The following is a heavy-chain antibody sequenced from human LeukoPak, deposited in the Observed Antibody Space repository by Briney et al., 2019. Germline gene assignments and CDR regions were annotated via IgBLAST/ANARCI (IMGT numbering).Heavy chain of an antibody. CDR1: GFTLSSYA. Sequence: GGSLRLSCAAAGFTLSSYAMSWVRQAPGKGLEWVSAISGSGGSTYYADSVKGRFTISRDNSKNTLYLQMNSLRAEDAAVYYCALGELGRKDFDAFDIWGQGTMVTVSS. CDR2: ISGSGGST. J-gene: IGHJ3*02. CDR3: ALGELGRKDFDAFDI. V-gene: IGHV3-23*01. D-gene: IGHD1-26*01.